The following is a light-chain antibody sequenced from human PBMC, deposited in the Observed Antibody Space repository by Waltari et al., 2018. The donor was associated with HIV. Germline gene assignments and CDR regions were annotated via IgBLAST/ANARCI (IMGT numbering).Light chain of an antibody. Sequence: ELVMTQSPATLSVSPGERATLSCTASPSVSSNLAWYQQKPGQAPRLLIYDASTRATGIPARFSASGSGTEFSLTISSLQSEDFALYYCQQYNNWWTFGQGTKVEIK. J-gene: IGKJ1*01. CDR3: QQYNNWWT. CDR1: PSVSSN. V-gene: IGKV3-15*01. CDR2: DAS.